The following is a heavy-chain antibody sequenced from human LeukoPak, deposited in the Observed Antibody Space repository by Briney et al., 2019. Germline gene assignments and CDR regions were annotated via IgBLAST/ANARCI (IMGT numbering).Heavy chain of an antibody. D-gene: IGHD4-23*01. J-gene: IGHJ4*02. Sequence: SETLSLTCTVSGYSISSGYYWGWIRQPPGRGLKWIGSISHSGSTYYNPSLKSRVTVSVDTSKNQFSLKLSSVTAADTAVYYCARRLDYGGNPLDYWGQGTLVTVSS. CDR3: ARRLDYGGNPLDY. CDR1: GYSISSGYY. V-gene: IGHV4-38-2*02. CDR2: ISHSGST.